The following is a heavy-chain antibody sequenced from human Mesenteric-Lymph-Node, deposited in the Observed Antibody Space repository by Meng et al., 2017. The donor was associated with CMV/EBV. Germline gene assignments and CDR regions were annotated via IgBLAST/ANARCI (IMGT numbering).Heavy chain of an antibody. V-gene: IGHV3-9*01. CDR1: GFNFDDYV. CDR2: VSWYGGSI. J-gene: IGHJ6*02. D-gene: IGHD1-26*01. Sequence: GGSLRLSCAASGFNFDDYVMHWVRQVPGKGLEWVSSVSWYGGSIGYAEFVEGRFTISRDNAKKSLYLQMNSLRTEDSAVYYCAKDDEGRHIMGGHYAMADWGQGTTVTVSS. CDR3: AKDDEGRHIMGGHYAMAD.